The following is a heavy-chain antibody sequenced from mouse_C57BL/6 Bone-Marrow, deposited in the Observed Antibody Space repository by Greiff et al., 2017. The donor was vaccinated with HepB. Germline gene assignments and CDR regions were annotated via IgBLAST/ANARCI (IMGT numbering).Heavy chain of an antibody. Sequence: VQLQQSGAELARPGASVKMSCKASGYTFTSYTMHWVKQRPGQGLEWIGYINPSSGYTKYNQKFKDKATLTADKSSSTAYMQLSSLTSEDSAVYYCAYSNYFAWFAYWGQGTLVTVSA. CDR1: GYTFTSYT. V-gene: IGHV1-4*01. CDR3: AYSNYFAWFAY. D-gene: IGHD2-5*01. CDR2: INPSSGYT. J-gene: IGHJ3*01.